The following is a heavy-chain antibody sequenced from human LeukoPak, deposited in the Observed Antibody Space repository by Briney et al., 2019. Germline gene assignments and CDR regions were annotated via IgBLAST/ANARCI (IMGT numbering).Heavy chain of an antibody. J-gene: IGHJ4*02. V-gene: IGHV4-34*01. CDR3: ARGRYCSSTSCYLPLDY. Sequence: PSETLSLTCAVYGGSFSGYYWSWIRQPPGKGLEWTGEINHSGSTNYNPSLKSRVTISVDTSKNQFSLKLSSVTAADTAVYYCARGRYCSSTSCYLPLDYWGQGTLVTVSS. CDR2: INHSGST. CDR1: GGSFSGYY. D-gene: IGHD2-2*01.